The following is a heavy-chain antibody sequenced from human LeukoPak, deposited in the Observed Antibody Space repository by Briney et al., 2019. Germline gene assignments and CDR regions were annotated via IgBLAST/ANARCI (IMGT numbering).Heavy chain of an antibody. CDR2: INPNSGGT. J-gene: IGHJ3*02. V-gene: IGHV1-2*02. CDR1: GYTFTGYY. CDR3: AIGLPARIAARPNDASDI. Sequence: GASVKVSCKASGYTFTGYYMHWVRQAPGQGLEWMGWINPNSGGTNYAQKFQGRVTMTRDTSISTAYMELSRLRSDDTAVYYCAIGLPARIAARPNDASDIWGQGTMVTVSS. D-gene: IGHD6-6*01.